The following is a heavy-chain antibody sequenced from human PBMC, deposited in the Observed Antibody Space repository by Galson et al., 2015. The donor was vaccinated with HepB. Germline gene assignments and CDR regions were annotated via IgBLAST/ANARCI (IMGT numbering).Heavy chain of an antibody. CDR2: ISSSSIYI. D-gene: IGHD3-22*01. J-gene: IGHJ4*02. CDR3: ARGKYDSGTDYYFDY. CDR1: GFSFSSYS. Sequence: SLRLSCAASGFSFSSYSMNWVRQAPGKGLEWVSAISSSSIYIYQADSVKGRFTTSRGNAKNSLYLQMNSLRAEDTAVYYCARGKYDSGTDYYFDYWGQGTLVTVSA. V-gene: IGHV3-21*01.